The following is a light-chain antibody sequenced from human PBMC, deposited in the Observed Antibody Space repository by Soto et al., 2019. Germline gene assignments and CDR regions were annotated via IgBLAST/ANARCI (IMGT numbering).Light chain of an antibody. V-gene: IGLV2-14*01. Sequence: QSVLTQPASVSGSPGQSITISSTATSSDGADYKDVSWYQHHPGNAPKLMIYEVTYRPSGVSNRFSGSKSGNTDSLPISGLQAEDEAEQYCSSYTTSSTVFGTGTKVTVL. CDR1: SSDGADYKD. CDR2: EVT. CDR3: SSYTTSSTV. J-gene: IGLJ1*01.